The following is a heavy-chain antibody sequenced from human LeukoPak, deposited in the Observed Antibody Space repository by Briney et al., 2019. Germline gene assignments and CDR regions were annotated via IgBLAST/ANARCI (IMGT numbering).Heavy chain of an antibody. CDR2: IRGAGGTT. D-gene: IGHD4-17*01. CDR1: GFTFSSYA. J-gene: IGHJ3*02. Sequence: GGSLRLSCAVSGFTFSSYAMMWLRQAPGKGLEWVSAIRGAGGTTFYADSVKGRFTISRDNSKNTLYLQMSSLRAEDTAVYYCARDPNGDYIGAFEIWGQGTMVTVSS. CDR3: ARDPNGDYIGAFEI. V-gene: IGHV3-23*01.